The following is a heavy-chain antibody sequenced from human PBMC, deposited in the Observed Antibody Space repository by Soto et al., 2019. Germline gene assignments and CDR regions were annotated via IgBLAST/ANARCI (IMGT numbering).Heavy chain of an antibody. CDR2: INPNSGDT. CDR1: GYTFTGYY. CDR3: ARDRGAGYYGMDV. D-gene: IGHD3-16*01. Sequence: RASVKVSCKTSGYTFTGYYMHWVRQAPGQGLEWMGWINPNSGDTKYAQKFQGRVTMTRDTSISTAYMELSSLRSDDTAVYFCARDRGAGYYGMDVWGQGTTVTVSS. J-gene: IGHJ6*02. V-gene: IGHV1-2*02.